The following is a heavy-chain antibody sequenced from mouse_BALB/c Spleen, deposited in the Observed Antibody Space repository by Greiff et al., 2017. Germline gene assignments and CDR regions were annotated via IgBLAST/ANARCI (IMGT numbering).Heavy chain of an antibody. Sequence: EVHLVESGGGLVKPGGSLKLSCAASGFAFSSYDMSWVRQTPEKRLEWVAYISSGGGSTYYPDTVKGRFIISRDNAKNTLYLQMSSLKSEDTAMYYCARHNGNYGYYAMDYWGQGTSVTVSS. J-gene: IGHJ4*01. CDR2: ISSGGGST. CDR1: GFAFSSYD. V-gene: IGHV5-12-1*01. D-gene: IGHD2-1*01. CDR3: ARHNGNYGYYAMDY.